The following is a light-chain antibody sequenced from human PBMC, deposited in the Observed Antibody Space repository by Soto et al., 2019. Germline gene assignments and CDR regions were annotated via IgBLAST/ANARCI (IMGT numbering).Light chain of an antibody. CDR1: QGISSY. CDR3: QQLNSYPLFT. CDR2: SAS. Sequence: DIQLTQSPSFLSASVGDRVTITCRASQGISSYLAWYQQKPGKAPNLLIYSASTLQSGVPSRFSGSGSGTEFALTITNLQPEDFATYYCQQLNSYPLFTFGGGTKVEIK. J-gene: IGKJ4*01. V-gene: IGKV1-9*01.